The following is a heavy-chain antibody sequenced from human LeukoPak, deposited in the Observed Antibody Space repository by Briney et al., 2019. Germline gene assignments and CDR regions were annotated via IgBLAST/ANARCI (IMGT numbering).Heavy chain of an antibody. CDR1: GGSISSSSYY. CDR3: ARGLGANFDY. D-gene: IGHD1-26*01. Sequence: PSETLSLTCTVSGGSISSSSYYWGWIRQPPGKGLEWIGSIYYSGSTFYNPSLKSRVTISVDTSKNQFSLKLSSVTAADTAVYYCARGLGANFDYWGQGTLVTVSS. J-gene: IGHJ4*02. CDR2: IYYSGST. V-gene: IGHV4-39*07.